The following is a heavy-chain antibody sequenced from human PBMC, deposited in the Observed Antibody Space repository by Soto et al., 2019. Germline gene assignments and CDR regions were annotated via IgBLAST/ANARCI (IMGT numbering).Heavy chain of an antibody. CDR1: GFTFTDVW. Sequence: EVQLVESGGGLVKPGGSLRLSCAASGFTFTDVWMTWVRQAPGKGLEWVGSIKRKIDGETTDYSALVKGRFTISRDDLKNTLFLQMNGLKSEDTAVYYCAVDAQCSSTNCPGAFDIWGQGTMVTVSS. V-gene: IGHV3-15*01. D-gene: IGHD2-2*01. J-gene: IGHJ3*02. CDR2: IKRKIDGETT. CDR3: AVDAQCSSTNCPGAFDI.